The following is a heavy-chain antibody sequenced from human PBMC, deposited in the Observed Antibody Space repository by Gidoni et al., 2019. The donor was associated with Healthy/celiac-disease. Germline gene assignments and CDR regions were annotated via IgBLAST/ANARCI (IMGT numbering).Heavy chain of an antibody. V-gene: IGHV3-48*03. J-gene: IGHJ5*02. CDR2: ISSSCSTI. Sequence: EVQLVESGGGLVQPGGSLRLSCAASGFTFSSYEMNWVRQAPGKGLELVSYISSSCSTIYYADSVKGRFTISRDNAKNSLYLQMNSLRAEDTAVYYCARGVGEGWFYPWGQGTLVTVSS. CDR3: ARGVGEGWFYP. D-gene: IGHD1-26*01. CDR1: GFTFSSYE.